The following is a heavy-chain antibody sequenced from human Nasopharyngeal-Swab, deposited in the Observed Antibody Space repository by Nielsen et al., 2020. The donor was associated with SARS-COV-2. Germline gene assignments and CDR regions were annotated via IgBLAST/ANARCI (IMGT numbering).Heavy chain of an antibody. CDR2: ISYDGGYN. D-gene: IGHD1-26*01. Sequence: GESLKISCEASGFSFRSHGMHWVRQAPGKGLEWVAFISYDGGYNAHAESVKGRFSISRDQSKSTLFLQMNSPRLEDTAVYYCAQGDGSPTYFAYWGRGTLVTVSS. CDR1: GFSFRSHG. CDR3: AQGDGSPTYFAY. J-gene: IGHJ4*02. V-gene: IGHV3-30*18.